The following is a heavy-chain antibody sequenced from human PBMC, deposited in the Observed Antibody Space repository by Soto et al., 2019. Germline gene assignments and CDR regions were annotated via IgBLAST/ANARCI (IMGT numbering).Heavy chain of an antibody. J-gene: IGHJ4*02. CDR1: GYTSTTNA. Sequence: ASVKASFNASGYTSTTNAMHSVRLAPGQRLEWMGWINAVNGNTTYSHKFQARGTITRDTSASTAYMELSRLRSEDTAVYSCARDYYVRSGSYYAHSWAQGTLVTVSS. CDR3: ARDYYVRSGSYYAHS. CDR2: INAVNGNT. D-gene: IGHD3-22*01. V-gene: IGHV1-3*01.